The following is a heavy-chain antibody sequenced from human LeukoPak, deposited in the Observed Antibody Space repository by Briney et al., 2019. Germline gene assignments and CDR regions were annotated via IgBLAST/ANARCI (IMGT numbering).Heavy chain of an antibody. V-gene: IGHV1-18*01. CDR3: ARARLWFGDYYMDV. CDR2: ISAYNGNT. Sequence: ASVKVSCEASGYTFTSYGISWVRQAPGQGLEWMGWISAYNGNTNYAQKFQGRVTMTRDTSISTAYMELSRLRSDDTAVYYCARARLWFGDYYMDVWGKGTTVTVSS. D-gene: IGHD3-10*01. CDR1: GYTFTSYG. J-gene: IGHJ6*03.